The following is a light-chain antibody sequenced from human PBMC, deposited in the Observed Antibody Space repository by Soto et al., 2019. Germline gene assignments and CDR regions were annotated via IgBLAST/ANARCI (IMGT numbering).Light chain of an antibody. CDR3: SSYTTSSTYV. CDR2: DVT. J-gene: IGLJ1*01. CDR1: SSDVGGYNY. Sequence: QSVLTQPASVSGSPGQSITISCTGTSSDVGGYNYVSWYQQHPGKAPKLMIYDVTNRPSGVSDRFSGSKSGYTASLTISGLQAEDEADYSCSSYTTSSTYVFGTGTKAPS. V-gene: IGLV2-14*03.